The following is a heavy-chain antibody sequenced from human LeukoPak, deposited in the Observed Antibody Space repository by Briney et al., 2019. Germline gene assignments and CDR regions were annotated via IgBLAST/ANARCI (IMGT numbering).Heavy chain of an antibody. CDR2: INHSGST. CDR3: ARHLYAFWSGYPFDY. V-gene: IGHV4-34*01. D-gene: IGHD3-3*01. Sequence: SETLSLTCAVYGGSFSGYYWSWIRQPPGKGLEWIGEINHSGSTNYNPSLKSRVTISVDTSKNQFSLKLSSVTAADTAVYYCARHLYAFWSGYPFDYWGQGTLVTVSS. J-gene: IGHJ4*02. CDR1: GGSFSGYY.